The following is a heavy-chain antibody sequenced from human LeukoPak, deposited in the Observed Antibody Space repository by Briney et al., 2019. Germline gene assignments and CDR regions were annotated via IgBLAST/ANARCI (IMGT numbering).Heavy chain of an antibody. D-gene: IGHD2-2*01. Sequence: ASVRVSCTASGYTFTTNGVSWVRQAPGQGLEWLAWISPYDGDTNYTPDLHGRVTLSTDTSTSTAYMEPTSLRSDDTAVYYCARLRGGIYSSRDAFDIWGQGTMVTVSS. J-gene: IGHJ3*02. CDR1: GYTFTTNG. CDR2: ISPYDGDT. CDR3: ARLRGGIYSSRDAFDI. V-gene: IGHV1-18*04.